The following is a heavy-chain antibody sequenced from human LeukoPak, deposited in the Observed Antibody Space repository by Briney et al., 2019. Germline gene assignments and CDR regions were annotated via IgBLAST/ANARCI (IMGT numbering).Heavy chain of an antibody. CDR1: GYTFTGYG. J-gene: IGHJ6*03. D-gene: IGHD2-15*01. Sequence: ASVKVSCKASGYTFTGYGISWVRQAPGQGLEWMGWISAYNGNTNYAQKLQGRVTMTTDTSTSTAYMELRSLRSDDTAVYYCARDHVVVAAATYYYYYMDVWGKGTTVTVSS. CDR3: ARDHVVVAAATYYYYYMDV. CDR2: ISAYNGNT. V-gene: IGHV1-18*01.